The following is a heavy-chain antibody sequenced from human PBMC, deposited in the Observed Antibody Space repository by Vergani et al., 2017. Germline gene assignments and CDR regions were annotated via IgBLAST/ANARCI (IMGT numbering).Heavy chain of an antibody. CDR3: ASYGSIYGDYRES. CDR1: GGSINTGAYY. CDR2: VYTSGMT. J-gene: IGHJ4*02. V-gene: IGHV4-61*02. D-gene: IGHD4-17*01. Sequence: QVQLQESGPRLVRPSQTLSLTCTVSGGSINTGAYYWSWIRQPAGKGLEWIGRVYTSGMTNYNPSLKSRVTISVDTSKNQFSLKLSSVTAADTAVYYCASYGSIYGDYRESWGQGTLVTVSS.